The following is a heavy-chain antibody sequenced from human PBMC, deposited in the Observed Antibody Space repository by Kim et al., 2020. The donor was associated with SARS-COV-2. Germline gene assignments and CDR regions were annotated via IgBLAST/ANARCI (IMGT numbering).Heavy chain of an antibody. D-gene: IGHD3-10*02. CDR2: ISSSSGYI. J-gene: IGHJ3*01. Sequence: GGSLRLSCAASGFTFTSYSMSWVRQAPGKGLEWVSSISSSSGYIYYADSVKGRFTISRDNAKNSLYLQMNSLRADDTAVYYCARGGRITMLDVVGGGAF. V-gene: IGHV3-21*04. CDR3: ARGGRITMLDVVGGGAF. CDR1: GFTFTSYS.